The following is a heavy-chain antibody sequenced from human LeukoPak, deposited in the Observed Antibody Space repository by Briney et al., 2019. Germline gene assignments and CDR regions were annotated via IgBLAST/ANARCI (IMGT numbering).Heavy chain of an antibody. D-gene: IGHD2-2*01. CDR2: ISTGSRYI. V-gene: IGHV3-21*01. Sequence: PGGSLRLSCAASGFRHSDYDMNWVRQAPGKGLEWVSSISTGSRYIYYAYSVKGRFTISRDDAKNSLYLQMDYLRAEDTAVYYCARADCSGSTCYLRRSWFDPWGQGTLVTVSS. CDR1: GFRHSDYD. J-gene: IGHJ5*02. CDR3: ARADCSGSTCYLRRSWFDP.